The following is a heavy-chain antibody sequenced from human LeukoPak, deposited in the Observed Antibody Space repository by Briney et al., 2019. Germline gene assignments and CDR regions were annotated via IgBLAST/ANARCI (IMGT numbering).Heavy chain of an antibody. CDR2: IHYSGST. V-gene: IGHV4-59*01. Sequence: PSETLSLTCTVSGGSIISYYWSWIRQPPGKGLEWIGYIHYSGSTNYNPSLKSRVTISAGTSKNQFSLKLSSVTAADTAVYYCARGPTYSGSGTYFYFGYWGQGSLVTVSS. J-gene: IGHJ4*02. CDR3: ARGPTYSGSGTYFYFGY. CDR1: GGSIISYY. D-gene: IGHD3-10*01.